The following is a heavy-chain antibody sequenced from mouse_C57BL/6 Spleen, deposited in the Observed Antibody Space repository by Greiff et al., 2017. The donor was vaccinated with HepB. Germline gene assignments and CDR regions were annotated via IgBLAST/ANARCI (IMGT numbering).Heavy chain of an antibody. D-gene: IGHD1-1*01. CDR2: INPGSGGT. CDR1: GYAFTNYL. V-gene: IGHV1-54*01. J-gene: IGHJ4*01. CDR3: ARGKIYYYGSSGDYYAMDY. Sequence: VQLQQSGAELVRPGTSVKVSCKASGYAFTNYLIEWVKQRPGQGLEWIGVINPGSGGTNYNEKFKGKATLTADKSSSTAYMQLSSLTSEDSAVYFCARGKIYYYGSSGDYYAMDYWGQGTSVTVSS.